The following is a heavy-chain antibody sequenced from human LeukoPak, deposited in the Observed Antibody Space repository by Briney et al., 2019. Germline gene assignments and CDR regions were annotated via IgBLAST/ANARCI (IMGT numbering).Heavy chain of an antibody. D-gene: IGHD3-9*01. CDR1: GGSISSYY. Sequence: SETLSLTCTVSGGSISSYYWSWIRQPPGKGLEWLWSIFYSGNTHYNPSLKSPVTISIDTSKNQFSLKVSSVTAADTAIYYCARDLSFDWFPYYFDYWGQGILVTVSS. CDR2: IFYSGNT. J-gene: IGHJ4*02. CDR3: ARDLSFDWFPYYFDY. V-gene: IGHV4-59*12.